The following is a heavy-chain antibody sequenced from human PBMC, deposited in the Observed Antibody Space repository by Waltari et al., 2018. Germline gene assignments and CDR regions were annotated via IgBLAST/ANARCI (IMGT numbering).Heavy chain of an antibody. Sequence: QVQLVQSGAEVLRPGASVKVSCQASGYSFINYEINWVRQAAGQGLEWMGWVKPNSGATAYAQRFQGRITMTWDTSISTAYMELSNLRADDTAVLYWARGRDVFANFDYNWFDPWGQGTLVTVSS. CDR1: GYSFINYE. CDR2: VKPNSGAT. D-gene: IGHD3-3*01. CDR3: ARGRDVFANFDYNWFDP. J-gene: IGHJ5*02. V-gene: IGHV1-8*02.